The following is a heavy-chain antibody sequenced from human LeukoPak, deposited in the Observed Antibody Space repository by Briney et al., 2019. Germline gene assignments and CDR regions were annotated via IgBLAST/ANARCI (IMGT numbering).Heavy chain of an antibody. V-gene: IGHV3-43*02. Sequence: SGGSLRLSCAASGFTFDDYAMHWVRQAPGKGLEWVSLISGDGGSTYYADSVKGRFTISRDNSKNSLYLQMNSLRAEDTAVYYCARDQVAAAGWFDPWGQGTLVTVSS. D-gene: IGHD6-13*01. CDR3: ARDQVAAAGWFDP. J-gene: IGHJ5*02. CDR2: ISGDGGST. CDR1: GFTFDDYA.